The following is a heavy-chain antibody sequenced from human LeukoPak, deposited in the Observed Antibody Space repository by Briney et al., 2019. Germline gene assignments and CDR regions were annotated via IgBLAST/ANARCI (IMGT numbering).Heavy chain of an antibody. V-gene: IGHV5-10-1*01. J-gene: IGHJ4*02. CDR2: IDPSDSYT. CDR3: ARLPDYYDSSGYYHLDY. D-gene: IGHD3-22*01. Sequence: GESLKISCKGSGYSFTSYWISWVRQMPGKGLEWMGRIDPSDSYTNYSPSFQGHVTISADKSISTAYLQWSSLKASDTAMYYCARLPDYYDSSGYYHLDYWGQGTLVTVSS. CDR1: GYSFTSYW.